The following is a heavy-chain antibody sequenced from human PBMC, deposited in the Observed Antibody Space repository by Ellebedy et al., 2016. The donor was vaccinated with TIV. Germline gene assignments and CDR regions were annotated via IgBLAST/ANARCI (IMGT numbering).Heavy chain of an antibody. CDR2: IKNKNDGGTT. Sequence: GESLKISCAASGFTFNNAWMHWVRQAPGKGLEWVGRIKNKNDGGTTDYGAPVKDRFTISRDDSKTTVYLQMNILKTDDTALYYCVTDYGDYPGAFDSWGQGTMVTVAS. D-gene: IGHD4-17*01. V-gene: IGHV3-15*07. CDR3: VTDYGDYPGAFDS. J-gene: IGHJ3*02. CDR1: GFTFNNAW.